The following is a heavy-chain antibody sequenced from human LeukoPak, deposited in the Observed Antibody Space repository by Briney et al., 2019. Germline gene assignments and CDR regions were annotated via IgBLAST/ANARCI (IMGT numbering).Heavy chain of an antibody. D-gene: IGHD2-15*01. CDR2: IYYSGST. Sequence: SETLSLTCTVSGVSMSSYYWSWIRQPPGKGLEWIGYIYYSGSTNYNPSLRSRASISVDTSKNQFSLKLSSVTAADTAVYYCARHLGSDYYYGMDVWGQGTTVTVSS. J-gene: IGHJ6*02. V-gene: IGHV4-59*08. CDR3: ARHLGSDYYYGMDV. CDR1: GVSMSSYY.